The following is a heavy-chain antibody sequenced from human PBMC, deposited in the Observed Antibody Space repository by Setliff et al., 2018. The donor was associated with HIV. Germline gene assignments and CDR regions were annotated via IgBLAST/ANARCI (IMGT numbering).Heavy chain of an antibody. Sequence: SETLSLTCAVSGYSISSGYYWGWIRQPPGKGLEWIGSIYYSGSTYYNPSLNSRVTISVDASKNQFSLKLSSVTAADTAVYYCARVSSTYWYSIFRNYHYHMDVWGKGTTVTVSS. D-gene: IGHD2-8*02. CDR3: ARVSSTYWYSIFRNYHYHMDV. J-gene: IGHJ6*03. V-gene: IGHV4-38-2*01. CDR2: IYYSGST. CDR1: GYSISSGYY.